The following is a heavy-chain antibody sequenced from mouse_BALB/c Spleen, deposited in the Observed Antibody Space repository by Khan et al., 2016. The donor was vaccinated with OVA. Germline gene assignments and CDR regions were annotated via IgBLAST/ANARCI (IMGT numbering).Heavy chain of an antibody. CDR2: IDPFSGGT. J-gene: IGHJ3*01. V-gene: IGHV1S135*01. CDR3: TRHGYVAWFTY. CDR1: GYSFTSYY. Sequence: MQLEESGPDLMKPGASVKISCKASGYSFTSYYIHWVMQTPGKSLEWIGYIDPFSGGTTYNQKFKGKATLTVDKSSSTAYIHLSNLTFEDSAVYYGTRHGYVAWFTYWGQGTLVTVSA. D-gene: IGHD2-2*01.